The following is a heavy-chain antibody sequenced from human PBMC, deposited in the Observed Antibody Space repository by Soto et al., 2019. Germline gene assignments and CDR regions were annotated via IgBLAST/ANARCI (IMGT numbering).Heavy chain of an antibody. CDR3: AKDRATAAAYYFDY. D-gene: IGHD1-26*01. CDR2: ISTDGNDK. Sequence: QVQLVESGGGVVQPGRSLRLSCTASEFTFSNYAMHWVRQAPGKGLEWVAVISTDGNDKYHADSVKGRFTISRDNSKNTLYLQMNSLRPDDTAVYYCAKDRATAAAYYFDYWGQGTLLTVSS. V-gene: IGHV3-30-3*01. CDR1: EFTFSNYA. J-gene: IGHJ4*02.